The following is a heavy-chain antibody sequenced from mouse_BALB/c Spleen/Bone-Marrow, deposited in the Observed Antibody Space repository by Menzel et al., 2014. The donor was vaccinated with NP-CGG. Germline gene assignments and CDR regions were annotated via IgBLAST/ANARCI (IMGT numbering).Heavy chain of an antibody. CDR1: GFTFSSYA. CDR2: ISSGGSYT. V-gene: IGHV5-9-4*01. CDR3: ARDGNWYFDA. J-gene: IGHJ1*01. D-gene: IGHD1-1*02. Sequence: EVKLVESGGGLVKPGGSLKLSCAASGFTFSSYAMSWVRQSPEKRLEWVAEISSGGSYTYYPDTVTGRFTISRDNAKNTLYLEMSSLRSEDTAMYYCARDGNWYFDAWGAGTTVTVSS.